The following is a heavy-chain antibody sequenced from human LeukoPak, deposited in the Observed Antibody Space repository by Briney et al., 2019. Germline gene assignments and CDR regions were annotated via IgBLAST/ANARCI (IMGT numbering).Heavy chain of an antibody. J-gene: IGHJ3*02. D-gene: IGHD3-22*01. CDR2: INSDGSST. V-gene: IGHV3-74*01. Sequence: GGSLRLSCAASGFTFSSYWMRWVRQAPGKGLVWVSRINSDGSSTSYADSVKGRFTISRDDAKNTLYLQMNSLRAEDTAVYYCTREKDYYDSSGYYRDAFDIWGQGTKVTASS. CDR3: TREKDYYDSSGYYRDAFDI. CDR1: GFTFSSYW.